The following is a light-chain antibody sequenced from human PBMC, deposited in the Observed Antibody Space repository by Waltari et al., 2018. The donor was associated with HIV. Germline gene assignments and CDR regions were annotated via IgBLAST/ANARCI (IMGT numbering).Light chain of an antibody. Sequence: EILMTQSPATLSVSPGGGATLSCRASESVHSNLSWFQHTPGQAPRLLIYAASTRATGVPDRFSASGSGTDFTLTIRSLQSEDFAIYFCQQYHKRHETFGQGTKLEIK. CDR1: ESVHSN. CDR3: QQYHKRHET. J-gene: IGKJ2*01. CDR2: AAS. V-gene: IGKV3-15*01.